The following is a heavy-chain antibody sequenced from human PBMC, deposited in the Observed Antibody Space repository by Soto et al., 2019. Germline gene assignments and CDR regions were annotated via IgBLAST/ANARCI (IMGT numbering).Heavy chain of an antibody. CDR3: AGRFASCSGESCLDV. Sequence: VQLVQSGAEVKKSGESLKISCKGSGFTFSNHWIAWVRQMPGRGLEWMGIIYGGDSDTRYSPSFQGQVTISADKSINTLYLQWRSLKASATAMYFSAGRFASCSGESCLDVWGGGTTVTVSS. CDR1: GFTFSNHW. CDR2: IYGGDSDT. D-gene: IGHD2-21*01. J-gene: IGHJ6*04. V-gene: IGHV5-51*03.